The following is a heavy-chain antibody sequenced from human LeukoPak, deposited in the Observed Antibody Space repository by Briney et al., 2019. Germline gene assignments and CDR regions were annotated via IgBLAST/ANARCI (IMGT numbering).Heavy chain of an antibody. Sequence: GGSLRLSCAASGFTFSSYAMSWVRQAPGKGLEWVSAISGSGGSTYYADSVKGRFTISRDNSKNTLYLQMNSLRAEDTAVYYCAKDYPSMIVVWALHDYWGQGTLVTVSS. CDR2: ISGSGGST. V-gene: IGHV3-23*01. J-gene: IGHJ4*02. CDR1: GFTFSSYA. CDR3: AKDYPSMIVVWALHDY. D-gene: IGHD3-22*01.